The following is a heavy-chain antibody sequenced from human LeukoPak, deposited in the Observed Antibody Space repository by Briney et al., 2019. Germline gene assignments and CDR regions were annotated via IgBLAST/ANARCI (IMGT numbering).Heavy chain of an antibody. CDR3: ARTFSSSWRYYYYYYYMDV. J-gene: IGHJ6*03. CDR1: GYTFTSYD. CDR2: MNPNSGNT. D-gene: IGHD6-13*01. Sequence: ASVKVSCKASGYTFTSYDINWVRQATGQGLEWMGWMNPNSGNTGYAQKFQGRVTMTRDTSISTAYMELSSLRSEDTAVYYCARTFSSSWRYYYYYYYMDVWGKGTTVTISS. V-gene: IGHV1-8*01.